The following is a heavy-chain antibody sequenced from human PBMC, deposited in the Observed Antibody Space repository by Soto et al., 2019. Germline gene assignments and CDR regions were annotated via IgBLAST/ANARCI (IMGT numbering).Heavy chain of an antibody. CDR3: ARDADIVVVPAAIGYYYGMDV. V-gene: IGHV3-21*01. Sequence: PGGSLTLSCAASGLTFSSYSMNWVRQPPGKGLEWVSSISSSSSYIYYADSVKGRFTISRDNAKNSLYLQMNSLRAEDTAVYYCARDADIVVVPAAIGYYYGMDVWGQGTTVTVSS. CDR2: ISSSSSYI. J-gene: IGHJ6*02. D-gene: IGHD2-2*01. CDR1: GLTFSSYS.